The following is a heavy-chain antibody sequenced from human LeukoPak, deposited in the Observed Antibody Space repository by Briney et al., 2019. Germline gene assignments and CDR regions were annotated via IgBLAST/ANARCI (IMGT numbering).Heavy chain of an antibody. D-gene: IGHD2-8*01. J-gene: IGHJ3*02. Sequence: GGSLRLSCAASGFAFTTQAMHWVRQAPGKGLEWVSAISGSGGSTYYADSVKGRFTISRDNSKNTLYLQMNSLRAEDTAVYYCAKRGCSNGVCYTDDIWGQGTMVTVSS. V-gene: IGHV3-23*01. CDR3: AKRGCSNGVCYTDDI. CDR1: GFAFTTQA. CDR2: ISGSGGST.